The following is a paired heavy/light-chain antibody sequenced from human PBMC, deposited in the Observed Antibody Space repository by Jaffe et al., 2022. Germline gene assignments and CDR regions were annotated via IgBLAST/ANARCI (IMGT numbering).Light chain of an antibody. CDR1: SSDVGGYDF. CDR3: SSYTSSSPV. Sequence: QSALTQPASVSGSPGQSITISCTGTSSDVGGYDFVSWYQQHPGKAPKLIIYDVSNRPSGVSNRFSGSKSGNTAALTISGLQAEDEADYYCSSYTSSSPVFGTGTKVTVL. CDR2: DVS. V-gene: IGLV2-14*03. J-gene: IGLJ1*01.
Heavy chain of an antibody. CDR3: ARPNWGSMRLDAFDI. D-gene: IGHD7-27*01. J-gene: IGHJ3*02. CDR2: IYHSGST. Sequence: QVQLQESGPGLVKPSETLSLTCVVSGYSISSGYYWGWIRQPPGKGLEWIGSIYHSGSTYYNPSLKSRVTISVDTSKNQFSLKVRSVTAADTAVYYCARPNWGSMRLDAFDIWGQGTMVTVSS. V-gene: IGHV4-38-2*01. CDR1: GYSISSGYY.